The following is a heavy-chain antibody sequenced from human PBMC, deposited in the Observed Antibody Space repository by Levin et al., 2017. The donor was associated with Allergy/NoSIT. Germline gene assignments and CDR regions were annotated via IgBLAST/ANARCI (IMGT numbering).Heavy chain of an antibody. D-gene: IGHD3-10*02. CDR3: ASEIPRGSPDNYVPL. Sequence: GESLKISCAVSGFTVSSNYMSWVRQAPGKGPEWVSVIYGGGSSYYADSVRGRFTISRDNSKNTLYLQINSLRVEDTAVYYWASEIPRGSPDNYVPLWGRGTLVTVSS. CDR2: IYGGGSS. V-gene: IGHV3-53*01. J-gene: IGHJ4*02. CDR1: GFTVSSNY.